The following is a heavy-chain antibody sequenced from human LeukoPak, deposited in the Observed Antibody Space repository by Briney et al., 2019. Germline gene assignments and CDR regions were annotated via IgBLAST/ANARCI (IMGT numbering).Heavy chain of an antibody. CDR3: ARRAYGDDSFDY. CDR2: ISGSGGNT. CDR1: GFTFSSYA. J-gene: IGHJ4*02. D-gene: IGHD4-17*01. V-gene: IGHV3-23*01. Sequence: GGSLRLSCAASGFTFSSYAMNWVRQAPGKGLEWVSSISGSGGNTFYADSVKGRFTISRDNSKNTLYLQMNSLRAEDTAVYYCARRAYGDDSFDYWGQGTLVTVSS.